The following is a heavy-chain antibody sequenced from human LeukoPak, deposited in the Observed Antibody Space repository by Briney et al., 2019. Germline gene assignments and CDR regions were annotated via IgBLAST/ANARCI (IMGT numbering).Heavy chain of an antibody. D-gene: IGHD3-9*01. Sequence: SQTLSLTCAVSGGSISNGDYSWSWIRQPPGKGLEWIGYIYHSGSTYYNPSLKSRVTISEDRSKNQFSLKLSSVTAADTAVYYCARHVGTATNYDILTGYYRKLTPATNWFDPWGQGTLVTVSS. CDR1: GGSISNGDYS. J-gene: IGHJ5*02. CDR3: ARHVGTATNYDILTGYYRKLTPATNWFDP. CDR2: IYHSGST. V-gene: IGHV4-30-2*01.